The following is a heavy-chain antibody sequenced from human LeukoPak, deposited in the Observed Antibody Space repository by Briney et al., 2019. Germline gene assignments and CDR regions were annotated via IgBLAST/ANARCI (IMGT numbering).Heavy chain of an antibody. CDR3: ARGAAGTTPDYYYFGLDV. V-gene: IGHV5-51*01. CDR1: GYRFTDYW. D-gene: IGHD1-7*01. CDR2: IYPGDSDT. Sequence: GESLKISCKGSGYRFTDYWIGWVRQMPGKGLEWMGIIYPGDSDTRYSPSFQGQVTISADKSINTAHLQWSSLKASDTAMYYCARGAAGTTPDYYYFGLDVWGQGATVRVSS. J-gene: IGHJ6*02.